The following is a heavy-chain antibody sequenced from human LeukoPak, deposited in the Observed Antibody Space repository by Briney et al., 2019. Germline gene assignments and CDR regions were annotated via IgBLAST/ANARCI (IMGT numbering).Heavy chain of an antibody. CDR1: GYIFTTYW. D-gene: IGHD5-12*01. V-gene: IGHV5-51*01. CDR3: ARSRGDIVATNFDY. CDR2: TYPGDSDT. Sequence: GESLKISCKGSGYIFTTYWIGWVRQVPGKGLEWMGITYPGDSDTRYSPSFQGQVTISADKSISTAYLQWSSLKASDTAMYYCARSRGDIVATNFDYWGQGTLVTVSS. J-gene: IGHJ4*02.